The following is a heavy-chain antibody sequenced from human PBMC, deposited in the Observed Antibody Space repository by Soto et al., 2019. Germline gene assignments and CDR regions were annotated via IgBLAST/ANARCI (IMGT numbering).Heavy chain of an antibody. V-gene: IGHV4-59*01. CDR3: ARGLSHIAARGMDV. D-gene: IGHD2-21*01. CDR1: GGSIGNYY. CDR2: IYYSGST. Sequence: ASETRSLTCIVSGGSIGNYYWIWIGQPPGKTLEWIGYIYYSGSTSYNPSPKSRVTMSVDTSKNHLSLKLSSVTAADTAMYYCARGLSHIAARGMDVWGQGTTVTVSS. J-gene: IGHJ6*02.